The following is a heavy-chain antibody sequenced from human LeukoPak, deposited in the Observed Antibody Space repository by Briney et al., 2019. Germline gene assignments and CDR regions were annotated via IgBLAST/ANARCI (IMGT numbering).Heavy chain of an antibody. V-gene: IGHV3-7*03. Sequence: GGSLRLSCVASGFTFSNYWMSWVRQAPGKGLEWVANIKEDGSEKFYVDSVKGRFTISRDNADNLMYLQINSLRAEDTAVYFCAKDGDSSGYYWDSWGQGTLVTVSS. CDR1: GFTFSNYW. J-gene: IGHJ4*02. CDR2: IKEDGSEK. CDR3: AKDGDSSGYYWDS. D-gene: IGHD3-22*01.